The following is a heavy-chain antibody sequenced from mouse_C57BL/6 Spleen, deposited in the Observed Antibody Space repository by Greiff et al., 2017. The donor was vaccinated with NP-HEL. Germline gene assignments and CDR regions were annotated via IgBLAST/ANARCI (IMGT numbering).Heavy chain of an antibody. CDR2: INPSNGGT. J-gene: IGHJ3*01. Sequence: VQLQQPGTELVKPGASVKLSCKASGYTFTSYWMHWVKQRPGQGLEWIGNINPSNGGTNYNEKFKSKATLTVDESSSTAYMQLTSLTSEDSAVYYCARGGSSGLAGFAYWGQGTLVTVSA. V-gene: IGHV1-53*01. CDR1: GYTFTSYW. D-gene: IGHD3-2*02. CDR3: ARGGSSGLAGFAY.